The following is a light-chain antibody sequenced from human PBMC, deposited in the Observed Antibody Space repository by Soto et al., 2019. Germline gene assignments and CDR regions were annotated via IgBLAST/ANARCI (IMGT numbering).Light chain of an antibody. Sequence: DTQLTQYPSTLAASVEDRVTITCRASQGISGWLAWYQQKPGKAPRLLIYEASALESGVPSRFSGSGSGTEFTLTISSLQPDDFAPYFCQQHNHYWTFGQGTKVDIK. CDR1: QGISGW. CDR3: QQHNHYWT. V-gene: IGKV1-5*01. J-gene: IGKJ1*01. CDR2: EAS.